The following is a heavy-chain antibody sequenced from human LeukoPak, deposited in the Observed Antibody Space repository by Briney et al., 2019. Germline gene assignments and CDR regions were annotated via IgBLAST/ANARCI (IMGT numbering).Heavy chain of an antibody. V-gene: IGHV3-30*02. CDR3: AKGKYDFWSGYSYYFDY. D-gene: IGHD3-3*01. CDR1: GFTFSSYG. Sequence: TGGSLRLSCAASGFTFSSYGMHWVRQAPGKGLEWVAVIWYGGSNKYYADSVKGRFTISRDNSKNTLYLQMNSLRAEDTAVYYCAKGKYDFWSGYSYYFDYWGQXTXVTVSS. J-gene: IGHJ4*02. CDR2: IWYGGSNK.